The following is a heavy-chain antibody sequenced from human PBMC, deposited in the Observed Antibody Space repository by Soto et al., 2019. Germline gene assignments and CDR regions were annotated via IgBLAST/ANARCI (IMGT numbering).Heavy chain of an antibody. CDR2: IIPIFGTA. CDR1: GGTFSSYA. CDR3: ARDVEWFGDLYYYGMDG. D-gene: IGHD3-10*01. Sequence: ASVKVSCKASGGTFSSYAISWVRQAPGQGLEWMGGIIPIFGTANYAQKFQGRVTITADESTSTAYMELSSLRSEDTAVYYCARDVEWFGDLYYYGMDGWGQGTTVTFSS. J-gene: IGHJ6*02. V-gene: IGHV1-69*13.